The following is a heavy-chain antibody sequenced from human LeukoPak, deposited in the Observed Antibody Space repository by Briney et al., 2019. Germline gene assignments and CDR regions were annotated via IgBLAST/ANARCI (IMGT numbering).Heavy chain of an antibody. Sequence: GGSLRLSCAASGFTFSSYGMHWVRQAPGKGLEWVAVISYDGSNKYYADSVKGRFTISRDNSKNTLYLQMNSLRAEDTAVYYCARDIPAPGDAKFDCWGQGALVTVSS. V-gene: IGHV3-30*03. CDR2: ISYDGSNK. CDR3: ARDIPAPGDAKFDC. CDR1: GFTFSSYG. D-gene: IGHD2-21*01. J-gene: IGHJ4*02.